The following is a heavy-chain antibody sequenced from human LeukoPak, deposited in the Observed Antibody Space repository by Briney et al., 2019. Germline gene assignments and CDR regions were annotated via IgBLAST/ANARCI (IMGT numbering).Heavy chain of an antibody. V-gene: IGHV4-31*03. D-gene: IGHD3-22*01. CDR3: ARDSYDSSGGDRFDP. J-gene: IGHJ5*02. CDR2: IYYSGST. CDR1: GGSISSGGYY. Sequence: SETLSLTCTVSGGSISSGGYYWSWIRQHPGKGLEWIGYIYYSGSTYYNPSLKSRVTISVDTSKNQFSLKLSSVTAADTAVYYCARDSYDSSGGDRFDPCGQGTLVTVSS.